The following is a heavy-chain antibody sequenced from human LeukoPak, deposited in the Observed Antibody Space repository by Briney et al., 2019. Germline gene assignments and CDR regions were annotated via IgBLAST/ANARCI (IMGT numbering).Heavy chain of an antibody. CDR3: ASSRDYYYGSGSHPNDY. CDR2: ISAYNGNT. D-gene: IGHD3-10*01. J-gene: IGHJ4*02. CDR1: GYTFTSCG. Sequence: ASVKVSCKASGYTFTSCGISWVRQAPGQGLEWMGWISAYNGNTNYAQKLQGRVTMTTDTSTSTAYMELRSLRSDDTAVYYCASSRDYYYGSGSHPNDYWGQGTLVTVSS. V-gene: IGHV1-18*04.